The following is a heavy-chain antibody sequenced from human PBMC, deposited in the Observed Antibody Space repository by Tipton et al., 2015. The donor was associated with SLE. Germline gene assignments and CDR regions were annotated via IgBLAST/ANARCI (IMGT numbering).Heavy chain of an antibody. J-gene: IGHJ3*02. Sequence: GLVKPSQTLSLTCAISGDSVSSNSAAWNWLRQSPSRGLEWLGRTYYRSKWYNDYAVSVKSRITINPDTSKNQFSLQLNSVTPEDTAVYYCARGGMDCSSTSCSDAFDIWGQGTMVTVSS. CDR1: GDSVSSNSAA. D-gene: IGHD2-2*01. CDR3: ARGGMDCSSTSCSDAFDI. V-gene: IGHV6-1*01. CDR2: TYYRSKWYN.